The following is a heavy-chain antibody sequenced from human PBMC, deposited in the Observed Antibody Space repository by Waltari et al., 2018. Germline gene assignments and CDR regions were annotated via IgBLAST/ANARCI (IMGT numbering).Heavy chain of an antibody. V-gene: IGHV3-33*01. CDR3: ARGGAKEALGDFL. CDR2: IWYDGSNK. J-gene: IGHJ4*02. CDR1: GFTFSSYG. Sequence: QVQLVESGGGVVQPGRSLRLSCAASGFTFSSYGMHWVRQAPGKGLGLLALIWYDGSNKYYAYSVKGRFTISRDNSKNTLYLQMNSLRAEDTAVYYCARGGAKEALGDFLWGQGTLVTVSS. D-gene: IGHD3-10*01.